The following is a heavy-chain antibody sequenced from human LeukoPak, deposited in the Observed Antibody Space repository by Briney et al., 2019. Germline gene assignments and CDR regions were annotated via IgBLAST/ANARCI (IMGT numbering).Heavy chain of an antibody. CDR3: ARGGGYCGGDCYGIDY. D-gene: IGHD2-21*01. J-gene: IGHJ4*02. CDR2: ISGSGSYI. CDR1: GFTFSSYS. V-gene: IGHV3-21*01. Sequence: GGSLRLSCAASGFTFSSYSMKWVRQAPGKGLEWVSSISGSGSYIYYADSVQGRFTISRDNAKNSLYLQMNSLRAEDTAVYYCARGGGYCGGDCYGIDYWGQGTLVTVSS.